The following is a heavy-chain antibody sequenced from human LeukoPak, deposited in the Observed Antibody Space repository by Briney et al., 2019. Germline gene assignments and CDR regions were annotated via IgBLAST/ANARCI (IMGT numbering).Heavy chain of an antibody. D-gene: IGHD5-24*01. Sequence: SGTLSLTCAVYGGSFSGYYWSWLRQPPGKGLEWIGEINHSGSTNYNPSLKSRVTISVDTSKNQFSLKLSSVTAADTAVYYCARVTRSEGTDGYNQRFHYWVQGTLVTVSS. CDR2: INHSGST. V-gene: IGHV4-34*01. CDR3: ARVTRSEGTDGYNQRFHY. CDR1: GGSFSGYY. J-gene: IGHJ4*02.